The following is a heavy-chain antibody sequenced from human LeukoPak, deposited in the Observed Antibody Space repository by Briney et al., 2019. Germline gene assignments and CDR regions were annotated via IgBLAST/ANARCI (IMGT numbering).Heavy chain of an antibody. J-gene: IGHJ4*02. CDR3: AKDKGYDSSGFLDL. CDR2: ISWNSGSI. CDR1: GFTFDDYA. D-gene: IGHD3-22*01. Sequence: PGRSLRLSCAASGFTFDDYAMHWVRQAPGKGLEWVSGISWNSGSIGYADSVKGRFTISRDNAKNSLYLQMNSLRAEDTALYYCAKDKGYDSSGFLDLWGKGTLVTVSS. V-gene: IGHV3-9*01.